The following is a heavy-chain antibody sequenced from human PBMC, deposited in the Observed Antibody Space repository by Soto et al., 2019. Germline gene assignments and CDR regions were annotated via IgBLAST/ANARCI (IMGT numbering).Heavy chain of an antibody. D-gene: IGHD3-16*01. V-gene: IGHV2-5*02. Sequence: QITLKESGPTLVKPTQTLTLTCTFSGFSLTTRGVGVGWIRQPPGKALECLALIYWDDDKRYSPSLQSRLSITKDTSKIQVVLTMTNGDPVDTATYYCAHIPNYYQYDWFDPWGQGTLVSVSS. CDR3: AHIPNYYQYDWFDP. CDR2: IYWDDDK. J-gene: IGHJ5*02. CDR1: GFSLTTRGVG.